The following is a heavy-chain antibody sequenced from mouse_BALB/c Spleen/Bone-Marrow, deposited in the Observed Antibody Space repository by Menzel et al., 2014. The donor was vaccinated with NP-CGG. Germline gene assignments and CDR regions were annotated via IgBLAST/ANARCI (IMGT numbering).Heavy chain of an antibody. J-gene: IGHJ3*01. D-gene: IGHD3-2*01. Sequence: VQLQQSGPELVKPGALVKISCKASGYTFTSYDINWVKQRPGQGLEWIGWIYPGDGSTKYNEKFKGKATLTADKFSRTAYMQLSGLTSENSAVYFCARPGDSSGYGFAYWGQGTLVTVSA. CDR3: ARPGDSSGYGFAY. CDR1: GYTFTSYD. V-gene: IGHV1S56*01. CDR2: IYPGDGST.